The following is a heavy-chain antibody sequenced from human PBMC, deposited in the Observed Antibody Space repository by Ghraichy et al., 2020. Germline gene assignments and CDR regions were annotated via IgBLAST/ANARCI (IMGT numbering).Heavy chain of an antibody. Sequence: GGSLRLSCAASGFTFSSYWMCWVRQPPGKGLEWVANIIPDGREKYYVDSVKGRFTISRDNAKKSLYLQMNSLRAEDTAVYYCARGDYYDRSGYYIDAFDIWGQGTMVTVSS. CDR3: ARGDYYDRSGYYIDAFDI. CDR1: GFTFSSYW. CDR2: IIPDGREK. D-gene: IGHD3-22*01. J-gene: IGHJ3*02. V-gene: IGHV3-7*01.